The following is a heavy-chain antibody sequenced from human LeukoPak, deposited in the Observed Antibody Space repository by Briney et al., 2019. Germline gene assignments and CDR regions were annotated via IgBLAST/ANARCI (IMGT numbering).Heavy chain of an antibody. D-gene: IGHD3-10*01. CDR2: INHSGIT. CDR3: ARGKVPKYYYGAGSYSKHQPYCFDY. V-gene: IGHV4-34*01. Sequence: PSETLSLTCADYGGSFSGYYWSWLRQPPGKGLEGLGEINHSGITNYNPSFMSRVTISVDPSKNQFSLKLSSVTAADTSVYYCARGKVPKYYYGAGSYSKHQPYCFDYWGQGTLVTASS. J-gene: IGHJ4*02. CDR1: GGSFSGYY.